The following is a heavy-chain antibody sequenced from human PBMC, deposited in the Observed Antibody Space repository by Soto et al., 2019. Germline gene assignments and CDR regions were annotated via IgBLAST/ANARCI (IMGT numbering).Heavy chain of an antibody. Sequence: EVQLVESGGGLVKPGGSLRLSCAASGFTFSNAWMNWVRQAPGKGLEWVGRIKSKTDGGTTDYAAPVKGRFTISRDDSRNTLYLQMNSLKTEDTAVYYCTTVSSSWYDNAFDIWGQGTMVTVSS. D-gene: IGHD6-13*01. V-gene: IGHV3-15*07. CDR3: TTVSSSWYDNAFDI. CDR2: IKSKTDGGTT. J-gene: IGHJ3*02. CDR1: GFTFSNAW.